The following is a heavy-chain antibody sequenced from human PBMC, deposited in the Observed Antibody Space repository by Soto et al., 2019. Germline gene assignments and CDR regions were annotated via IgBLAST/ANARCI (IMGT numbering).Heavy chain of an antibody. J-gene: IGHJ6*02. CDR3: AKEGTWIQLWFSFDYGMDV. CDR1: GFTFSNYA. Sequence: PGGSLRLSCAASGFTFSNYAMNWVRQAPGKGLEWVSSISGSGGSTYYADSVKGRFTISRDNSKNTLYLQMNSRRAEDTAVYYCAKEGTWIQLWFSFDYGMDVWGQGTTVTVSS. D-gene: IGHD5-18*01. CDR2: ISGSGGST. V-gene: IGHV3-23*01.